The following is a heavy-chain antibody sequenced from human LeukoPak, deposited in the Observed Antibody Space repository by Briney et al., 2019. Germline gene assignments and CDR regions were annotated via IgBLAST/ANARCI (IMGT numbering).Heavy chain of an antibody. D-gene: IGHD3-3*01. Sequence: GGSLRLSCAASGFTFSSYGMHWVRQAPGKGLEWVAVIWYDGGNKYYADSVKGRFTISRDNSKNTLYLQMNSLRVEDTAVYYCARETLRFLEWFPLDAFDIWGQGTMVTVSS. CDR3: ARETLRFLEWFPLDAFDI. CDR1: GFTFSSYG. CDR2: IWYDGGNK. J-gene: IGHJ3*02. V-gene: IGHV3-33*01.